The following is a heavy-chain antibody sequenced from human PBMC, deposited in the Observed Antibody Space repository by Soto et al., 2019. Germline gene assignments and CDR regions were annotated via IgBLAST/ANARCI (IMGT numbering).Heavy chain of an antibody. D-gene: IGHD3-3*01. CDR3: ATTNPVYDSFDP. CDR1: GGSISSGGYY. V-gene: IGHV4-31*03. CDR2: IYYSGST. J-gene: IGHJ5*02. Sequence: SETLSLTCTVSGGSISSGGYYWSWIRQHPGKGLEWIGYIYYSGSTYYNPSLKSRVTISVDTSKNQFSLKLSSVTAADTAVYYCATTNPVYDSFDPWGQGTLVTVSS.